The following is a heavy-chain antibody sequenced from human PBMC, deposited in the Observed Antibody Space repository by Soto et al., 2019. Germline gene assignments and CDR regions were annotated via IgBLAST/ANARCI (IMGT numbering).Heavy chain of an antibody. J-gene: IGHJ6*04. V-gene: IGHV4-4*07. CDR2: IYTRASS. D-gene: IGHD6-19*01. Sequence: PSETLSLTCSVSGDYINTYSRTCIRQPAGKGLEWIVRIYTRASSNYNPSLTGRVTLSVDTSPNQVSLRLASVTAADTAIYYCARDREAGYNFYYGMNVLGKGTTV. CDR3: ARDREAGYNFYYGMNV. CDR1: GDYINTYS.